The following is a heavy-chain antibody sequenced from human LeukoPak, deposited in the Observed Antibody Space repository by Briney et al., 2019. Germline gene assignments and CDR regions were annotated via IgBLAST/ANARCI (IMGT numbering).Heavy chain of an antibody. CDR3: ARDGAAAIGYYYYGMDV. J-gene: IGHJ6*02. CDR1: GGSFSGYY. V-gene: IGHV4-59*01. Sequence: SETLSLTCAVYGGSFSGYYWSWIRQPPGKGLEWIGYIYYSGSTNYNPSLKSRVTISVDTSKNQFSLKLSSVTAADTAVYYCARDGAAAIGYYYYGMDVWGQGTTVTVSS. CDR2: IYYSGST. D-gene: IGHD2-2*02.